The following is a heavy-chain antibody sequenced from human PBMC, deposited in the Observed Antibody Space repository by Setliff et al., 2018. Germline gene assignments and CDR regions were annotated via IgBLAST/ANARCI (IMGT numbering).Heavy chain of an antibody. J-gene: IGHJ4*02. CDR2: ISSGGST. CDR3: ATSGNWNYEYYFNY. Sequence: SETLSLTCSVAGGSMSNYFWSWVRRPPGKGLEWIGFISSGGSTIYSPSLKSRVTISVDTSKNQFSLRLTSVTAADTAVYFCATSGNWNYEYYFNYWGQGALVTVSS. D-gene: IGHD1-7*01. CDR1: GGSMSNYF. V-gene: IGHV4-4*08.